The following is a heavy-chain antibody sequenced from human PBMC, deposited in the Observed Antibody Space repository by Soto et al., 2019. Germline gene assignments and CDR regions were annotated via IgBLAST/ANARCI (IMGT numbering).Heavy chain of an antibody. CDR2: INHSGST. CDR1: GGSFSGYY. V-gene: IGHV4-34*01. J-gene: IGHJ3*02. Sequence: SETLSLTCAVYGGSFSGYYWSWIRQPPGKGLEWIGEINHSGSTNYNPSLKSRVTISVDTSKNQFSLKLSSVTAADTAVYYCATFSRRDDAFDISGQGPMVTV. CDR3: ATFSRRDDAFDI.